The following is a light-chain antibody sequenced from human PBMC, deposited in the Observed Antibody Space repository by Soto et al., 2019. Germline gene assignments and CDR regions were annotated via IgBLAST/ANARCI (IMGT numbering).Light chain of an antibody. CDR2: EVS. V-gene: IGLV2-14*01. Sequence: QSVLTQPASVSGSPGQSITVSCTGTDTDIGGADYVSWYQQHPGKAPKLIIYEVSNRPSGVSNRFSGSKSGNTASLTISGLQAEDEGDYYCSSYISSSTPYVFGTGTKVTVL. CDR1: DTDIGGADY. J-gene: IGLJ1*01. CDR3: SSYISSSTPYV.